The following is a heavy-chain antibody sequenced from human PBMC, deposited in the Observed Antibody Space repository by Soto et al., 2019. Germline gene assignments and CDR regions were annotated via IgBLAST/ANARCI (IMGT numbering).Heavy chain of an antibody. V-gene: IGHV1-3*01. CDR1: GYTFTSYA. CDR2: INAGNGNT. D-gene: IGHD4-4*01. Sequence: ASVKVSCKASGYTFTSYAMHWVRQAPGQRLEWMGWINAGNGNTKYSQKFQGRVTITRDTSASTAYMELSSLRSEDTAVYYCARVANYFHCFDPWGQGTLVTAPQ. J-gene: IGHJ5*02. CDR3: ARVANYFHCFDP.